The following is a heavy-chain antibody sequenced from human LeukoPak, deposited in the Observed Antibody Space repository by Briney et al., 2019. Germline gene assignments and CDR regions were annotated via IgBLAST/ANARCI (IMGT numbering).Heavy chain of an antibody. J-gene: IGHJ3*02. Sequence: ASVKVSCKASGYTFTGYYMHWVRQAPGQGLEWMGWINPNSGGTNYAQKFQGRVTMTRDTSISTAYMELSRLRSDDTAVYYCARDVLDCSSTSCPGAAFDIWGQGTMVTVSS. CDR2: INPNSGGT. V-gene: IGHV1-2*02. CDR1: GYTFTGYY. CDR3: ARDVLDCSSTSCPGAAFDI. D-gene: IGHD2-2*01.